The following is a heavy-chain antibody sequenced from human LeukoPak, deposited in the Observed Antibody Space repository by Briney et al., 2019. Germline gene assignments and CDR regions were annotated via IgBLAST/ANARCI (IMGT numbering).Heavy chain of an antibody. CDR2: IYSGGST. D-gene: IGHD1-14*01. J-gene: IGHJ4*02. Sequence: GGSLRLSCAASGFTVSSNYMSWVRQAPGKGLEWVSIIYSGGSTYFADSVKGRFTISRDNSKNTLYLQMNSLRAEDTAVYYCAKEKSRTGYFDYWGRGTLVTVSS. CDR3: AKEKSRTGYFDY. V-gene: IGHV3-53*05. CDR1: GFTVSSNY.